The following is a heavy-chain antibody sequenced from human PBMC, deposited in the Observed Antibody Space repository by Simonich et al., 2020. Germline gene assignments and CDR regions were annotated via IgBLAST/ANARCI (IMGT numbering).Heavy chain of an antibody. D-gene: IGHD1-1*01. J-gene: IGHJ3*02. CDR3: ARQLNDFDI. CDR1: GYSFTSYW. CDR2: NDPGDSET. Sequence: EVQLVQSGAEVKKPGESLKISCKGSGYSFTSYWIGWVRQMPGKGLEWVGINDPGDSETRYSPSFHCQVTSSADKSNSTAYLQGSSLKASDTAMYYCARQLNDFDIWGQGTMVTVSS. V-gene: IGHV5-51*01.